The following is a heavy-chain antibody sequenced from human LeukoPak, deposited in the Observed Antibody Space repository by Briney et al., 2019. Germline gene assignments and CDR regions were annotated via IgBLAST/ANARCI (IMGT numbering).Heavy chain of an antibody. CDR2: IKQDGSEK. CDR3: ATPLDYYDSSGYHQGGD. Sequence: PGGSLRLSCAASGFTFSNYWMSWVRQAPGKGLEWVANIKQDGSEKYYVYSVKGRFTISRDNAKNSLYLQMNSLRAEDTAVYYCATPLDYYDSSGYHQGGDWGQGTLVTVSS. V-gene: IGHV3-7*03. J-gene: IGHJ4*02. D-gene: IGHD3-22*01. CDR1: GFTFSNYW.